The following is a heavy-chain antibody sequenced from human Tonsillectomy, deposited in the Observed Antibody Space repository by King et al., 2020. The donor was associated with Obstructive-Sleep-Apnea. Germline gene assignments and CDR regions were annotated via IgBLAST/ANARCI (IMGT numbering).Heavy chain of an antibody. CDR2: SSHSGST. Sequence: QLQESGPGLVKPSVTLSLTCAFSGGSISRSNWWSWVRQPPGKGLEWIGESSHSGSTNYNPSLKSRVTISVDKSKNQFPLKLSSVTAADTAVYYCARVSATYYYYGMDVWGQGTTVTVSS. V-gene: IGHV4-4*02. CDR3: ARVSATYYYYGMDV. CDR1: GGSISRSNW. J-gene: IGHJ6*02. D-gene: IGHD5/OR15-5a*01.